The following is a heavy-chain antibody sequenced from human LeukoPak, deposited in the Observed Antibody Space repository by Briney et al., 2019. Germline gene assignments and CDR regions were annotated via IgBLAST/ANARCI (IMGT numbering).Heavy chain of an antibody. CDR1: GFTFSSYA. CDR3: ARDQGVSY. Sequence: GGSLRLSCAASGFTFSSYAMTWVRQAPGKGLEWVSCISSTSGHINYADSVKGRFTISRDNTKNSLYLQMSSLRAEDTAVYYCARDQGVSYWGQGTLVTVSS. CDR2: ISSTSGHI. V-gene: IGHV3-21*01. D-gene: IGHD2-8*01. J-gene: IGHJ4*02.